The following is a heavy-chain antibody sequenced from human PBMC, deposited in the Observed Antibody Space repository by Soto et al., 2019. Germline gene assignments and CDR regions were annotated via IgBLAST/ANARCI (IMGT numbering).Heavy chain of an antibody. CDR2: MNPNSGNT. J-gene: IGHJ3*02. Sequence: ASVKVSCKASGYTFTSYDINWVRQATGQGLEWMGWMNPNSGNTGYAQKFQGRVTMTRNTSISTAYMELSSLRSEDTAVYYCARPKWGTMVRGGELDAFDIRAQRTMVTGSS. D-gene: IGHD3-10*01. V-gene: IGHV1-8*01. CDR1: GYTFTSYD. CDR3: ARPKWGTMVRGGELDAFDI.